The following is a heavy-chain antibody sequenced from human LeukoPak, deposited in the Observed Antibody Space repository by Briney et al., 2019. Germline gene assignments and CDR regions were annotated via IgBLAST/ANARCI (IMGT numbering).Heavy chain of an antibody. J-gene: IGHJ4*02. CDR3: TSERRDGFKLYSFDF. CDR1: GGSIRSTNW. D-gene: IGHD5-24*01. V-gene: IGHV4-4*02. CDR2: IFHGGNT. Sequence: SETLSLTCAVSGGSIRSTNWWSWVRQPPGKDLEWIGEIFHGGNTNYNPSLRSRVTIPVDKSKNQFSLNLTSVTAADTAVYYCTSERRDGFKLYSFDFWGQGTLVTVSS.